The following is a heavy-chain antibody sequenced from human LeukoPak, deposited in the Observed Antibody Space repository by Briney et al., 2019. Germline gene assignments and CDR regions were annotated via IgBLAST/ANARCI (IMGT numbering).Heavy chain of an antibody. D-gene: IGHD3-10*01. Sequence: GGSLRLSCAASGFTFSSYGMHWVRQAPGKGLEWVAFIRYDGSNQYYADSVKGRFTISRDSSKNTLYLQMNSLRAEDTAVYYCAKDGMSMVQGAPLDYWGQGTLVTVSS. CDR1: GFTFSSYG. J-gene: IGHJ4*02. V-gene: IGHV3-30*02. CDR2: IRYDGSNQ. CDR3: AKDGMSMVQGAPLDY.